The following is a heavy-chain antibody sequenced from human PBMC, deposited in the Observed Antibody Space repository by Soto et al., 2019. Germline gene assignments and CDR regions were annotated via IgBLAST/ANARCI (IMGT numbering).Heavy chain of an antibody. CDR3: VSGYGYFGN. Sequence: QVQLVESGGGVVQPGRSLRLSCAASGITFSNYGTHWVRQAPGKGLEWVAVIWYDGRDKYYADSVKGRFTISRDNSKNTLYLKMNRLTADDPAVYYCVSGYGYFGNWGQGTLVTVSS. V-gene: IGHV3-33*01. CDR1: GITFSNYG. D-gene: IGHD3-22*01. CDR2: IWYDGRDK. J-gene: IGHJ4*02.